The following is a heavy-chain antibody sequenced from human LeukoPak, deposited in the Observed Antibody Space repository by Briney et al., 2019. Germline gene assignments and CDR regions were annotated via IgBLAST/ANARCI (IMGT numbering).Heavy chain of an antibody. Sequence: SETLSLTCAVYGGSFSGYYWSWIRQPPGKGLEWIGEINHSGSTNYNPSLKSRVTISVDTSKNQFSLKLSSVTAADTAVYYCVRVPLYYGSGSLGIYYYYYGMDVWGQGTTVTVSS. D-gene: IGHD3-10*01. CDR1: GGSFSGYY. V-gene: IGHV4-34*01. J-gene: IGHJ6*02. CDR2: INHSGST. CDR3: VRVPLYYGSGSLGIYYYYYGMDV.